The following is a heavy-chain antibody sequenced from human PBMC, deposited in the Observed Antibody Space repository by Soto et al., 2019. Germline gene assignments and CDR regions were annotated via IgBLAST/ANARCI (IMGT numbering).Heavy chain of an antibody. CDR1: GYTFSSYA. J-gene: IGHJ6*02. V-gene: IGHV1-3*01. CDR3: ASRGGGYSYGLGIAAAGYYYYHLDV. Sequence: ASVKVSCKASGYTFSSYAMHWVRQAPGQWREWMGWINCGKVNPQDSQKSKGSLTITSVTSESTALMGLSRLRSEDVAQYYCASRGGGYSYGLGIAAAGYYYYHLDVWGQGTKVNDS. D-gene: IGHD5-18*01. CDR2: INCGKVNP.